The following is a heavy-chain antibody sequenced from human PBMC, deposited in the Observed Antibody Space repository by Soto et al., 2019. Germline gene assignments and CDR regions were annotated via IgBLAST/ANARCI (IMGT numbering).Heavy chain of an antibody. Sequence: ASVKVSCDTSGYTFSNDGITWVRQAPGQPLEWLGWISLYSDGTNYAQKFQGRVSMTTDTSTTTAYMELRSLRSDDTAVYYCARVVPGAEAWFGPWGQGTLVTVSS. CDR3: ARVVPGAEAWFGP. V-gene: IGHV1-18*01. J-gene: IGHJ5*02. CDR2: ISLYSDGT. D-gene: IGHD2-2*01. CDR1: GYTFSNDG.